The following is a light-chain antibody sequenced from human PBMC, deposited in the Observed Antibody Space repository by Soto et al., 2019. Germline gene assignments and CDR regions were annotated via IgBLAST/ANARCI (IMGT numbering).Light chain of an antibody. Sequence: QSALTQPRSVSGSPGQSVTISCTGTSSDVGGYDYVSWYQQHPGKAPKLMIFDVNKLPSGVPDRFSGSKSGNTAFLTISGLQAVDEDDYSCFSNAGSRVFGGGTKLTVL. J-gene: IGLJ3*02. CDR2: DVN. V-gene: IGLV2-11*01. CDR3: FSNAGSRV. CDR1: SSDVGGYDY.